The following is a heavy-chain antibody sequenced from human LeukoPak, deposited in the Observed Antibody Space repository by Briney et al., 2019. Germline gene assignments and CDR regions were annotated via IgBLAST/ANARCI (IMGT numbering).Heavy chain of an antibody. CDR3: ARGMYRNGSGSYYHFDY. CDR2: IIPIFGTA. Sequence: SLKVSCKASGGTFSSYAISWVRQAPGQGLEWMGGIIPIFGTANYAQKFQGRVTITADESTRTAYMELSSPRSEDTAVYYCARGMYRNGSGSYYHFDYWGQGTLVTVSS. J-gene: IGHJ4*02. D-gene: IGHD3-10*01. CDR1: GGTFSSYA. V-gene: IGHV1-69*01.